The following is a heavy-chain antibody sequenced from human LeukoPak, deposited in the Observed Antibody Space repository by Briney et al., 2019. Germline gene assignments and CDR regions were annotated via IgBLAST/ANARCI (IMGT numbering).Heavy chain of an antibody. CDR3: ARQKYCSSTSCPLGI. V-gene: IGHV1-69*02. Sequence: ASVKVSCKASGGTFSSYTISWVRQAPGQGLEWMGRIIPILGIANYAQKFQGRVTITADKSTSTAYMELSSLRSEDTAGYYCARQKYCSSTSCPLGIWGQGTMVPVSS. J-gene: IGHJ3*02. D-gene: IGHD2-2*01. CDR1: GGTFSSYT. CDR2: IIPILGIA.